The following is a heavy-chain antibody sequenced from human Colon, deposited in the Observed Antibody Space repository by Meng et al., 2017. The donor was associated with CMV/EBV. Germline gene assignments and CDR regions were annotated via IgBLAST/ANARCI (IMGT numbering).Heavy chain of an antibody. Sequence: GESLKISCAASGFSVSGSYLNWVRQSPGKGLEWISVIYSGGTTYYADSVRGRFTISRDNSNNTLHLQMNSLRPEDTAVYYCARVVVGVTGALDIWGQGSMVTVSS. CDR3: ARVVVGVTGALDI. J-gene: IGHJ3*02. D-gene: IGHD1-26*01. CDR1: GFSVSGSY. V-gene: IGHV3-66*02. CDR2: IYSGGTT.